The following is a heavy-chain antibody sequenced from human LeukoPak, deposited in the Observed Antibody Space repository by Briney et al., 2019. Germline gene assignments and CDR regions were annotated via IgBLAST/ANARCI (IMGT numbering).Heavy chain of an antibody. V-gene: IGHV3-13*01. CDR3: ARQKQSHGNFDY. D-gene: IGHD1-26*01. CDR1: GFTVSSYA. J-gene: IGHJ4*02. CDR2: LGIAGDT. Sequence: GGSLRLSCAASGFTVSSYAMHWVRQPIGKGLEWVSALGIAGDTFYPGFVKGRFTISRENAKNSLYLQMNSLRAEDTAMYYCARQKQSHGNFDYWGLGTLVTVSS.